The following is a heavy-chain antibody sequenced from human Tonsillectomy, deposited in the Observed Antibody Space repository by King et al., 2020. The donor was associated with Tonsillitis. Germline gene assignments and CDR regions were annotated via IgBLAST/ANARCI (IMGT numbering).Heavy chain of an antibody. CDR2: TYYRSKWDN. J-gene: IGHJ6*02. CDR3: ARDRVQLWLRTYYYCGMDV. CDR1: GDSVSSNSAA. D-gene: IGHD5-18*01. Sequence: VQLQESGPGLVKPSQTLSLTCAISGDSVSSNSAAWNWIRQSPSRGLEWLGRTYYRSKWDNDYAVSVKSRITINPDTSKNQFSLQLKSVTPEDTAVYYCARDRVQLWLRTYYYCGMDVWGQGTTVTVSS. V-gene: IGHV6-1*01.